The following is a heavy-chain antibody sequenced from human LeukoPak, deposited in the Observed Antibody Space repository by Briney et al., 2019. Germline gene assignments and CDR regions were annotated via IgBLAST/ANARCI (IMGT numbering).Heavy chain of an antibody. CDR1: RSSMSGYY. CDR3: ARGSVTPDAGY. J-gene: IGHJ4*02. V-gene: IGHV4-59*01. Sequence: KTSETLSLTCTVSRSSMSGYYWSWIRQPPGKGLEWIGYTFDSETTDYNPSLESRVIISVDTSKNQVSLKLNSVTAADTAIYYCARGSVTPDAGYWGPGTLVTVSS. D-gene: IGHD4-17*01. CDR2: TFDSETT.